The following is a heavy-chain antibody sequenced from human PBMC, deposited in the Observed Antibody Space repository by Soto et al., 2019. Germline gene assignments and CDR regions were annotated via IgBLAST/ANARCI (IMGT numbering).Heavy chain of an antibody. D-gene: IGHD6-6*01. CDR1: GYTFTSYD. CDR3: ARVCSISSSSPCDY. Sequence: QVQLVQSGAEVKKPGASVKVSCKASGYTFTSYDINWVRQATGQGLEWMGWMNPNSGNTGYAQKFQGRVTMTRNTSISKAYMELSSLRSEETAVYYCARVCSISSSSPCDYWGQGTLVTVSS. CDR2: MNPNSGNT. V-gene: IGHV1-8*01. J-gene: IGHJ4*02.